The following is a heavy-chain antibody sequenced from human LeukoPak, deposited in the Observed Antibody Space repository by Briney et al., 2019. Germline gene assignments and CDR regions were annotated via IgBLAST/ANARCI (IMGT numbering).Heavy chain of an antibody. J-gene: IGHJ4*02. Sequence: GGSLRLSCAASGFTFSSNSQNWVRQAPGKGLEWVSSISGSSTYIYYPDSVQGRFTISRDNAKNSLYLQMNNLRAEDTAVYYCARGEGDYFDSWGQGTLVTVSS. CDR3: ARGEGDYFDS. V-gene: IGHV3-21*06. CDR2: ISGSSTYI. CDR1: GFTFSSNS.